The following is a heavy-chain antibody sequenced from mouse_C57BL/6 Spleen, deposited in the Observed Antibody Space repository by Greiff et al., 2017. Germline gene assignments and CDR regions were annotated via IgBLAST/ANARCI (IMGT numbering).Heavy chain of an antibody. CDR2: INPGSGGT. CDR1: GYAFTNYL. V-gene: IGHV1-54*01. J-gene: IGHJ3*01. Sequence: QVQLKQSGAELVRPGTSVKVSCKASGYAFTNYLIEWVKQRPGQGLEWIGVINPGSGGTNYNEKFKGKATLTADKSSSTAYMQRSRLTSEDSAVYFCARGGSYWGQGALVTVSA. CDR3: ARGGSY.